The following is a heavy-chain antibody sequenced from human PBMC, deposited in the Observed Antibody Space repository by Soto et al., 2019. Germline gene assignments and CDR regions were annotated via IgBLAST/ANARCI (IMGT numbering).Heavy chain of an antibody. Sequence: QLQLQESGPGLEKPSETLSLSCLVSGGSSSNSGYYWGWIRQPPGKGLEWIGTMYYSGSTYYNPSLKSRVTISVDTSKNQFSLKVMSVTAADTAVYYCATKITVFGEEYFDSWGQGSLVTVSS. CDR3: ATKITVFGEEYFDS. CDR2: MYYSGST. D-gene: IGHD3-3*01. J-gene: IGHJ4*02. CDR1: GGSSSNSGYY. V-gene: IGHV4-39*01.